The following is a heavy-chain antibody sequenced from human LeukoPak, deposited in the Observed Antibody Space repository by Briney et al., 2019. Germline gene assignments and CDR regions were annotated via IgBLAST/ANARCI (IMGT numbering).Heavy chain of an antibody. V-gene: IGHV1-18*01. CDR2: ISAYNGNT. J-gene: IGHJ6*03. CDR1: GYTFTNYG. D-gene: IGHD5-12*01. Sequence: SVKVSCKASGYTFTNYGISWVRQAPGQGLEWMGWISAYNGNTNYAQKLQGRVTMTTDTSTSTAYMELRSLRSDDTAVYYCARATRPRGYGPYYYYYYMDVWGKGTTVTVSS. CDR3: ARATRPRGYGPYYYYYYMDV.